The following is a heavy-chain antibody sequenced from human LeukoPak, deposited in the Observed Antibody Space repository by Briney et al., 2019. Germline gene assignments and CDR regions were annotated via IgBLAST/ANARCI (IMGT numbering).Heavy chain of an antibody. D-gene: IGHD5-18*01. J-gene: IGHJ4*02. CDR3: ARDGYGLDSPMVSTNFDY. CDR1: GFTFSSYG. Sequence: PGRSLRLSCAASGFTFSSYGMHWVRQAPGKGLEWVAFIWYAGSNKYYADSAKGRFTISRDKSKNTLSLQLKSLRAEDTAVYYCARDGYGLDSPMVSTNFDYWGQGTLVTVSS. CDR2: IWYAGSNK. V-gene: IGHV3-33*01.